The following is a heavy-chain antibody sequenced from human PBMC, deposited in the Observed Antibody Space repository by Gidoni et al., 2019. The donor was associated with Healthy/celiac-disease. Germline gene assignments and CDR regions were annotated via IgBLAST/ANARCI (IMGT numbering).Heavy chain of an antibody. CDR3: AKAATYYYDSSGYYRGDDAFDI. V-gene: IGHV3-30*18. Sequence: QVQLVESGGGVVQPGRSLRLSCAASGFTFIRYGMHWVRQAPGKGLEWVAVISYDGSNKYYADSVKGRLTISRDNSKNTLYLQMNSLRAEDTAVYYCAKAATYYYDSSGYYRGDDAFDIWGQGTMVTVSS. CDR2: ISYDGSNK. D-gene: IGHD3-22*01. CDR1: GFTFIRYG. J-gene: IGHJ3*02.